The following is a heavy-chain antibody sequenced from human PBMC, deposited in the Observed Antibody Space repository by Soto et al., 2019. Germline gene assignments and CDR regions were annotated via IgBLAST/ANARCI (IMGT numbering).Heavy chain of an antibody. Sequence: QVQLVQSGAEVKKPGSSVKVSCKASGGSLSNYGISWVGRAPGQGLEWMGAIIPVFGTPTYAQKFQDRVTITADESTTTVYMEVRSLTSEDTAVYYCARGDATKIVVTTYYAMDVWGQGTTVTVSS. D-gene: IGHD3-22*01. CDR1: GGSLSNYG. CDR2: IIPVFGTP. CDR3: ARGDATKIVVTTYYAMDV. J-gene: IGHJ6*02. V-gene: IGHV1-69*12.